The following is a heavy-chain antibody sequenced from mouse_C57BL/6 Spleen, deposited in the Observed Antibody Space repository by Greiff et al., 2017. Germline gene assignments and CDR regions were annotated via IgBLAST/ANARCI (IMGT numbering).Heavy chain of an antibody. Sequence: EVKLVESGEGLVKPGGSLKLSCAASGFTFSSYAMSWVRQTPEKRLEWVAYISSGGDYIYYADTVKGRFTISRDNARNTLYLQMSSLKSEDTAMYYCTRVAYDGYYRRAMDYWGQGTSVTVSS. CDR3: TRVAYDGYYRRAMDY. V-gene: IGHV5-9-1*02. J-gene: IGHJ4*01. D-gene: IGHD2-3*01. CDR2: ISSGGDYI. CDR1: GFTFSSYA.